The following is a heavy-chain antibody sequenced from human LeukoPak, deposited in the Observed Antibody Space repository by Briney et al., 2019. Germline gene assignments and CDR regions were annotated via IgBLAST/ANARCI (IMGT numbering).Heavy chain of an antibody. Sequence: SVKVSCKASGGTFSSYAISWVRQAPGQGLEWMGGIIPIFGTANYAQKFQGRVTITADESTSTAYMELSSLRSEDTAVYYCARLSEIQGNAFDIWGQGTMVTVSS. CDR1: GGTFSSYA. V-gene: IGHV1-69*13. J-gene: IGHJ3*02. D-gene: IGHD5-18*01. CDR2: IIPIFGTA. CDR3: ARLSEIQGNAFDI.